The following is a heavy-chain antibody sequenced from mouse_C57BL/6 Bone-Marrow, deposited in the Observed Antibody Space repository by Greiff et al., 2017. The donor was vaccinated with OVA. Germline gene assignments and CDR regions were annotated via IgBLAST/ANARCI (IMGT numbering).Heavy chain of an antibody. D-gene: IGHD3-3*01. CDR2: IYPGSGST. J-gene: IGHJ2*01. CDR3: ARCGRGTVHVYFDC. CDR1: GYTFTSYW. V-gene: IGHV1-55*01. Sequence: VQLQQPGAELVKPGASVKMSCKASGYTFTSYWITWVKQRPGQGLEWIGDIYPGSGSTNYNEKFKSKATLTVDTSSSTAYMQLSSLTSEDAAVYYCARCGRGTVHVYFDCWGRGTALTVTS.